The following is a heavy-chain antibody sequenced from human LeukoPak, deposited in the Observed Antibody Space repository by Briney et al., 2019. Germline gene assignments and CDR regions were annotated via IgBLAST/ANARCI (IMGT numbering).Heavy chain of an antibody. D-gene: IGHD5-12*01. CDR3: ARDIGNSGFNLDY. Sequence: PGRSLRLSCVVSGFTFSTHVFHWVRQAPGKGLEWVSVIWLDGGRKEYADSVRGRFTISISNSNLYLQMNSMRAEDTAIYYCARDIGNSGFNLDYWGQGTPVTVSS. CDR1: GFTFSTHV. J-gene: IGHJ4*02. V-gene: IGHV3-33*01. CDR2: IWLDGGRK.